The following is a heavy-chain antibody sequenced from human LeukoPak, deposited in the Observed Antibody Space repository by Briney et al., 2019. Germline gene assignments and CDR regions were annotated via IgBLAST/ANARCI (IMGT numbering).Heavy chain of an antibody. D-gene: IGHD3-10*01. V-gene: IGHV3-30*18. Sequence: PGRSLRLSCAASGFIFSTYGMHWVRQAPGKGLEWVAVMSYDGSTKYYADSVKGRFTISRDNSNNMQYLQMNSLRAEDTAVYYCAKDSGQLLYGDAFDIWGQGTRVAVSS. CDR2: MSYDGSTK. CDR1: GFIFSTYG. J-gene: IGHJ3*02. CDR3: AKDSGQLLYGDAFDI.